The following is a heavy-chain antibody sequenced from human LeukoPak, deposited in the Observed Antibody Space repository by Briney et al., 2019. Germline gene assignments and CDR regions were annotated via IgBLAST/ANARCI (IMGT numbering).Heavy chain of an antibody. D-gene: IGHD2-15*01. J-gene: IGHJ6*03. V-gene: IGHV3-7*01. CDR2: IKQDGSEK. CDR3: ARDDAGEFSQPLGGMDV. CDR1: GFTFSSYS. Sequence: GGSLRLSCAASGFTFSSYSMNWVRQAPGKGLEWVANIKQDGSEKYYVDSVKGRFTISRDNAKNSLYLQMNSLRAEDTAVYYCARDDAGEFSQPLGGMDVWGKGTTVTVSS.